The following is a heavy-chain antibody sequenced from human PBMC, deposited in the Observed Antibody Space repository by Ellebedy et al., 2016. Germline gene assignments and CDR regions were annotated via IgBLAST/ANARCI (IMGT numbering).Heavy chain of an antibody. CDR2: LYHMGTT. J-gene: IGHJ3*02. V-gene: IGHV4-38-2*02. CDR1: GYSISSGYF. Sequence: SETLSLXCTVSGYSISSGYFWAWIRQPPGKGLKWIGPLYHMGTTHDNPSLKSRVTISVDTSKNQFSLKVTSVSDADTAVYYCARVLVFRYNNIWYPRAFEIWGQGTMVTVSS. D-gene: IGHD6-13*01. CDR3: ARVLVFRYNNIWYPRAFEI.